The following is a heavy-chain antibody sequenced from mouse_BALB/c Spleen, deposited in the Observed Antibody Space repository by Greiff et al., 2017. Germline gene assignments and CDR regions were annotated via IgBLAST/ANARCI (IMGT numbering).Heavy chain of an antibody. CDR2: ISSGSSTI. Sequence: EVKLVESGGGLVQPGGSRKLSCAASGFTFSSFGMHWVRQAPEKGLEWVAYISSGSSTIYYADTVKGRFTISRDNPKNTLFLQMTSLRSEDTAMYYCARSRYDSYFDYWGQGTTLTVSS. J-gene: IGHJ2*01. V-gene: IGHV5-17*02. D-gene: IGHD2-14*01. CDR3: ARSRYDSYFDY. CDR1: GFTFSSFG.